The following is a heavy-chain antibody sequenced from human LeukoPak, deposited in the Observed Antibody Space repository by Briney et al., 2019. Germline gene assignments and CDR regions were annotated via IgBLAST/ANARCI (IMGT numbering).Heavy chain of an antibody. J-gene: IGHJ6*03. CDR1: GGTFSSYA. Sequence: SVKVSCKASGGTFSSYAISWVRQAPGQGLEWMGGIIPIFGTANYAQKFQGRVTITADESTSTAYMELSSLRSEDTAVYYCARTVEQLVKGIAVAGSNYYYYMDVWGQGTTVTVSS. D-gene: IGHD6-19*01. V-gene: IGHV1-69*13. CDR3: ARTVEQLVKGIAVAGSNYYYYMDV. CDR2: IIPIFGTA.